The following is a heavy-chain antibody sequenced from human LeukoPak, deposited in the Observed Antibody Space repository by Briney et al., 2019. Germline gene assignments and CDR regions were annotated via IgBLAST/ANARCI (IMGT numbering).Heavy chain of an antibody. D-gene: IGHD3-22*01. J-gene: IGHJ1*01. V-gene: IGHV3-74*01. CDR2: INGDGSTA. CDR3: ATGNYYDSRGYYTFGH. CDR1: GFTFSRYW. Sequence: GGSLRLSCAASGFTFSRYWMHWVRQAPGKGLVWVSRINGDGSTASYADSVKGGFTISRDNAKNTLYLQMNSLRAEDTAVYYCATGNYYDSRGYYTFGHWGQGTLVTVSS.